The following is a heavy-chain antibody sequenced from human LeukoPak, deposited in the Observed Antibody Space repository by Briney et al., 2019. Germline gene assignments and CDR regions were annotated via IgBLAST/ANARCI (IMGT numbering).Heavy chain of an antibody. CDR3: ARGPPCDGLGPFDY. Sequence: GGSLRLSCAASGFTFSSYAMHWVRQAPGKGLEWVAVIPYDGSNKYYADSVKGRFTISRDNSKNTLYLQMNSLRAEDTAVYYCARGPPCDGLGPFDYWGQGALVTVSS. J-gene: IGHJ4*02. CDR1: GFTFSSYA. D-gene: IGHD5-12*01. V-gene: IGHV3-30-3*01. CDR2: IPYDGSNK.